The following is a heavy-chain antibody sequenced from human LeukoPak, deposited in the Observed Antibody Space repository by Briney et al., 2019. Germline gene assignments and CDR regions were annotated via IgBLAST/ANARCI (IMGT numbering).Heavy chain of an antibody. D-gene: IGHD6-19*01. CDR1: GYTFTSYG. CDR2: IIGYNGNT. CDR3: ARDLKRGYSSGRYSWGTGSSNDY. V-gene: IGHV1-18*01. Sequence: ASVTVSCKASGYTFTSYGISWVRQAPGQGLEWMGWIIGYNGNTNYAPQKLQGRVTMTTDTSTSTAYMEMRSLRADDTAVYYCARDLKRGYSSGRYSWGTGSSNDYWGQGTLVTVSS. J-gene: IGHJ4*02.